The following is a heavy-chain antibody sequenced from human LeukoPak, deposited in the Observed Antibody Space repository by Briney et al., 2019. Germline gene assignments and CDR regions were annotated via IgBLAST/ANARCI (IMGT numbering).Heavy chain of an antibody. D-gene: IGHD1-26*01. V-gene: IGHV3-30*02. CDR2: TRYDGSNK. Sequence: PGGSLRLSCAASGFTFSSYGMHWVRQAPGKGLEWVAFTRYDGSNKYYADSVKGRFTISRDNSRNTLYLQMISLRAEDTAVYYCAKDRAGASSLGYFHYWGQGTLVTVSS. CDR3: AKDRAGASSLGYFHY. CDR1: GFTFSSYG. J-gene: IGHJ1*01.